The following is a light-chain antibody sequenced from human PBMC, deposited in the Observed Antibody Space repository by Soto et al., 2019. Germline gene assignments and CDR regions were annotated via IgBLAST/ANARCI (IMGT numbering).Light chain of an antibody. CDR3: QTWGTAVFYV. J-gene: IGLJ1*01. V-gene: IGLV4-69*01. CDR1: SGHSSYA. CDR2: IKSDGSH. Sequence: QPVLTQSPSASASLGASVKITCTLSSGHSSYAIAWHQQQPEKGPRYLMKIKSDGSHIKGDGIPDRFSGSSSGAERYLTISSLRSEDEADYYCQTWGTAVFYVFGTGTKLTVL.